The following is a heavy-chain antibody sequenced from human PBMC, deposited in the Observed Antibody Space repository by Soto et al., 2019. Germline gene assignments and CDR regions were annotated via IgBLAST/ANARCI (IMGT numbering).Heavy chain of an antibody. V-gene: IGHV1-69*01. CDR3: ASERVAEMATGGYFDN. Sequence: QVQLVQSGAEVRKPGSSVKVSCKASGGTFSSDAVSWVRQAPGQGLEWMGGLIPILGTTHYAQKFQGRVTINADESSSTVYMELRSLRSEDTAVYYCASERVAEMATGGYFDNWGQGTLVTVSS. CDR2: LIPILGTT. CDR1: GGTFSSDA. J-gene: IGHJ4*02. D-gene: IGHD5-12*01.